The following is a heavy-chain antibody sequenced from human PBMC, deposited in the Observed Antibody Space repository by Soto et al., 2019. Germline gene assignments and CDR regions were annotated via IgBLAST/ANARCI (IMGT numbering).Heavy chain of an antibody. J-gene: IGHJ5*02. CDR3: ARESSYSSSSRGNNWFDP. Sequence: ASVKVSCKASGGTFSSYAISWVRQAPGQGLEWMGGIIPIFGTANYAQKFQGRVTITADKSTSTAYMELSSLRSEDTAVYYCARESSYSSSSRGNNWFDPWGQGTLVTVSS. CDR2: IIPIFGTA. V-gene: IGHV1-69*06. D-gene: IGHD6-6*01. CDR1: GGTFSSYA.